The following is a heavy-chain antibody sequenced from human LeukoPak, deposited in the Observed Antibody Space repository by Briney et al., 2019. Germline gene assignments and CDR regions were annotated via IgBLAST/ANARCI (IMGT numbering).Heavy chain of an antibody. CDR1: GGTFSSYA. CDR3: ARDRPGIAARNYYYYGMDV. D-gene: IGHD6-6*01. V-gene: IGHV1-69*01. Sequence: SVKVSCKASGGTFSSYAISWVRQAPGQGLEWMGGIIPIFGTANYAQKFQGRVTITADESTSTAYMELRSLRSDDTAVYYCARDRPGIAARNYYYYGMDVWGQGTTVTVSS. J-gene: IGHJ6*02. CDR2: IIPIFGTA.